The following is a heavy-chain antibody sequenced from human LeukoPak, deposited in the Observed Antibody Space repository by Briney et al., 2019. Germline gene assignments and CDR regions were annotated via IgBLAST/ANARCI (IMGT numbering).Heavy chain of an antibody. D-gene: IGHD6-13*01. Sequence: GASVKVSCKASGYTSTGYYIHWVRQAPGQGLEWMGWINPNTGGTDYAQKFQGRVTMTRDTSISTVYMELSRLTSDDTAVYYCARGVASAGAKYFDQWGQGTLVTVSS. CDR3: ARGVASAGAKYFDQ. CDR1: GYTSTGYY. J-gene: IGHJ4*02. V-gene: IGHV1-2*02. CDR2: INPNTGGT.